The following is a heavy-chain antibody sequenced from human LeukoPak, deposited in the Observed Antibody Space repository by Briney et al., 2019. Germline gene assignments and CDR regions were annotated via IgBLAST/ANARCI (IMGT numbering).Heavy chain of an antibody. V-gene: IGHV3-30*18. CDR2: ISSDGTNK. D-gene: IGHD6-19*01. CDR1: GFTFSAFG. CDR3: AKSRLYGSGSADY. Sequence: GGSLRLSCAASGFTFSAFGMHWVRQAPGKGLEWVAVISSDGTNKYYTDSVKGRFTISRDNSKNTLYMQMNSLRAEDTAVYSCAKSRLYGSGSADYWGQGTLVTVSS. J-gene: IGHJ4*02.